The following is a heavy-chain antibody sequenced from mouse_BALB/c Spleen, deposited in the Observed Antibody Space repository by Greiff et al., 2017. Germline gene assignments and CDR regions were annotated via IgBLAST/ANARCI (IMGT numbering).Heavy chain of an antibody. CDR2: ISSGGSYT. D-gene: IGHD1-3*01. Sequence: EVKLVESGGDLVKPGGSLKLSCAASGFTFSSYGMSWVRQTPDKRLEWVATISSGGSYTYYPDSVKGRFTISRDNAKNTLYLQMSSLKSEDTAMYYCARGSGSYWYFDVWGAGTTVTVSS. J-gene: IGHJ1*01. V-gene: IGHV5-6*01. CDR3: ARGSGSYWYFDV. CDR1: GFTFSSYG.